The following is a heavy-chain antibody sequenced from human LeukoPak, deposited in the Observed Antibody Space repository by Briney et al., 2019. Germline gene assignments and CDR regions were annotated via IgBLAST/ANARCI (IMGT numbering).Heavy chain of an antibody. V-gene: IGHV4-38-2*02. CDR3: ARNSYYDNSGEGAFDI. CDR2: IYHSGST. Sequence: SETLSLTCTVSGYSISSGYYWGWIRQPPGKGLEWIGSIYHSGSTYYNPSLKSRVTISVDTSKNQFSLSLNSVTAADTAVYYCARNSYYDNSGEGAFDIWGQGTMVTVSS. J-gene: IGHJ3*02. D-gene: IGHD3-22*01. CDR1: GYSISSGYY.